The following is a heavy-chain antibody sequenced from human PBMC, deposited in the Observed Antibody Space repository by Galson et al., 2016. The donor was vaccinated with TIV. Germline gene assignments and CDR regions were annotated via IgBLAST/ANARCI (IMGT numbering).Heavy chain of an antibody. CDR2: ISGRGERA. CDR3: VTGGYYFASGTYSWFDP. Sequence: SLRLSCAASGFTFSSYAMIWVRQAPGKGLEWVSSISGRGERAFYADSVRGRFTISRDNSKNTLYLQMNSLRAEDTAVYRCVTGGYYFASGTYSWFDPWGQGTLVTVSS. CDR1: GFTFSSYA. V-gene: IGHV3-23*01. J-gene: IGHJ5*02. D-gene: IGHD3-10*01.